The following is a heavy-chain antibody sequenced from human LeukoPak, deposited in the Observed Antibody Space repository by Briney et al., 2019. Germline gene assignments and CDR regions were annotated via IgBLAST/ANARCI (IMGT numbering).Heavy chain of an antibody. V-gene: IGHV4-59*08. CDR2: TYYSGST. J-gene: IGHJ4*02. CDR1: GGSISSYY. Sequence: SETLSLTCTVSGGSISSYYWSWIRQPPGKGLEWIGYTYYSGSTNYNPSLKSRVTISVDTSKNQFSLKLSSVTAADTAVYYCARQSGSYRRFDYWGQGTLVTVSS. CDR3: ARQSGSYRRFDY. D-gene: IGHD1-26*01.